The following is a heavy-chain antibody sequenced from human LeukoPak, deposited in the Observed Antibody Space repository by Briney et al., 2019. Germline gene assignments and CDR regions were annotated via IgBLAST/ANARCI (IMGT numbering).Heavy chain of an antibody. CDR3: ARMGGYSGYATH. V-gene: IGHV4-59*08. Sequence: PSETLSLTCTVSGGSISTYYWSWIRQPPGKGLEWIGYIHYSGTTNYNPSLRNRVTISLDTSKNQFSLNLSSVTAADTAVYYCARMGGYSGYATHWGQGTLVTVSS. J-gene: IGHJ4*02. CDR2: IHYSGTT. D-gene: IGHD5-12*01. CDR1: GGSISTYY.